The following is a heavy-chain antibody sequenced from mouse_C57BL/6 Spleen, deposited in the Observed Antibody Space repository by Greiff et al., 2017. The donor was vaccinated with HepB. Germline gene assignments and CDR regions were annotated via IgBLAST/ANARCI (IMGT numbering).Heavy chain of an antibody. CDR1: GFTFSSYT. Sequence: EVQLQQSGGGLVKPGGSLKLSCAASGFTFSSYTMSWVRQTPEKRLEWVATISGGGGNTYYPDSVKGRFTISRDNAKNTLYLLMSSLRSEDTALYYCARRAMITTDYWYFDVWGTGTTVTVSS. D-gene: IGHD2-4*01. CDR3: ARRAMITTDYWYFDV. V-gene: IGHV5-9*01. J-gene: IGHJ1*03. CDR2: ISGGGGNT.